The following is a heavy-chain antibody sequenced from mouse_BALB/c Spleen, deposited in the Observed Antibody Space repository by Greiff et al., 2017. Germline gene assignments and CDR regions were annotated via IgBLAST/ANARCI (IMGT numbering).Heavy chain of an antibody. D-gene: IGHD2-14*01. V-gene: IGHV1-14*01. Sequence: EVQLQQSGPELVKPGASVKTSCKASGYTFTSYVMHWVKQKPGQGLEWIGYINPYNDGTKYNEKFKGKATLTSDKSSSTAYMELSSLTSEDSAVYYCARAYYRSWFAYWGQGTLVTVSA. J-gene: IGHJ3*01. CDR2: INPYNDGT. CDR3: ARAYYRSWFAY. CDR1: GYTFTSYV.